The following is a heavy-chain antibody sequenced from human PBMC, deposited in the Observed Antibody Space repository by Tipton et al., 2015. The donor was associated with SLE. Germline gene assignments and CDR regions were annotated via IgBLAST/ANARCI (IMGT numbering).Heavy chain of an antibody. V-gene: IGHV4-39*07. J-gene: IGHJ5*02. CDR3: ARGSYYDFWNDYYWFDP. CDR2: IYYSGST. Sequence: TLSLTCTVSGGSISSSSYYWGWIRQPPGKGLEWIGSIYYSGSTYYNPSLKSRVTISVDTSKNQFSLKLSSVTAADTAVYYCARGSYYDFWNDYYWFDPWGQGTLVTVSS. D-gene: IGHD3-3*01. CDR1: GGSISSSSYY.